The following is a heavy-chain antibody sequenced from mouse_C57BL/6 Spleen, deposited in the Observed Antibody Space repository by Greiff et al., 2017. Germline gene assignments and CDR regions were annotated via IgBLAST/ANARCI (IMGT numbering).Heavy chain of an antibody. Sequence: EVKLMESGPGLVKPSQSLSLTCSVTGYSITSGYYWNWIRQFPGNKLEWMGYISYDGSNNYNPSLKNRISITRDTSKNQFFLKLNSVTTEDTATYYCAREGGYYGSFDVWGTGTTVTVSS. CDR2: ISYDGSN. V-gene: IGHV3-6*01. J-gene: IGHJ1*03. CDR1: GYSITSGYY. D-gene: IGHD1-1*01. CDR3: AREGGYYGSFDV.